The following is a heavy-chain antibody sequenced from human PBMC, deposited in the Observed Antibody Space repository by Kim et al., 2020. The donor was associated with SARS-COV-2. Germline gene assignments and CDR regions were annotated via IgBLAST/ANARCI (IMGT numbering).Heavy chain of an antibody. J-gene: IGHJ4*02. CDR1: GVSISTNYHY. V-gene: IGHV4-39*07. CDR3: ACNVGSTPDYYFDY. CDR2: VYNSGTT. Sequence: SETLSLTCSVSGVSISTNYHYWGWVRQPPGKGLEWIGSVYNSGTTYYNPSLKSRVTISGDTSKNQFSLNMRSVTAADTAVYYRACNVGSTPDYYFDYWGRGALVTVSS. D-gene: IGHD1-26*01.